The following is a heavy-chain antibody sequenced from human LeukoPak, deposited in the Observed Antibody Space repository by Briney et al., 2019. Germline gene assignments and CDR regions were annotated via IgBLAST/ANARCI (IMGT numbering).Heavy chain of an antibody. J-gene: IGHJ5*02. CDR1: GGSMNNYY. D-gene: IGHD3-3*01. CDR3: ARALITIFGVVPNWFDP. V-gene: IGHV4-59*08. Sequence: SETRSLTCTVSGGSMNNYYWTWIRQSPGKGLEWIGYIYYSGSTNYNPPLKSRVTISVDTSKNQFSLKLNSVTAADSAVYYCARALITIFGVVPNWFDPWGQRTLVTVSS. CDR2: IYYSGST.